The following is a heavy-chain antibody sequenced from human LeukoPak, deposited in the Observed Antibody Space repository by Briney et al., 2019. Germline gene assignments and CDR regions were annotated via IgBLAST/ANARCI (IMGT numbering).Heavy chain of an antibody. V-gene: IGHV1-18*01. CDR2: ISGHNGYT. J-gene: IGHJ5*02. Sequence: AASVKVSCKASGYTFTSYGISWVRQAPGQGLEWMGWISGHNGYTNYAQRLQGRVTMTTDTSTSTAYMELRSLRSDDTAVYFCARVPAGGGIGASSWGQGTLVTVSS. CDR3: ARVPAGGGIGASS. D-gene: IGHD3-16*01. CDR1: GYTFTSYG.